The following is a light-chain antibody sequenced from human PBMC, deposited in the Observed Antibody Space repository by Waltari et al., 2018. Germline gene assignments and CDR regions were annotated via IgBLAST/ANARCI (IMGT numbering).Light chain of an antibody. CDR3: SSYTSSSTLV. J-gene: IGLJ3*02. Sequence: QSALTQPASVSWSPGQSIPISFPGTSSHVGGYNYVSWYQQHPGKAPKLMLYEVSNRPSGVSKRFSGSKSGNTASLTISGLQAEDEADYYCSSYTSSSTLVFGGGTKLTVL. V-gene: IGLV2-14*01. CDR1: SSHVGGYNY. CDR2: EVS.